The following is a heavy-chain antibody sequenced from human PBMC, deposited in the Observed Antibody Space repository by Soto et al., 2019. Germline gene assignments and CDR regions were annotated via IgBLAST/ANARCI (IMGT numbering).Heavy chain of an antibody. J-gene: IGHJ4*02. CDR2: INSDGSST. V-gene: IGHV3-74*01. CDR3: ARDQSAAGTPIPPPFDY. D-gene: IGHD6-13*01. CDR1: GFTFSSYW. Sequence: GGSLRLSCAASGFTFSSYWMHWVRQAPGKGLVWVSRINSDGSSTSYADSVKGRFTISRDNAKNTLYLQMNSLRAEDTAVYYCARDQSAAGTPIPPPFDYWGQGTLVTVSS.